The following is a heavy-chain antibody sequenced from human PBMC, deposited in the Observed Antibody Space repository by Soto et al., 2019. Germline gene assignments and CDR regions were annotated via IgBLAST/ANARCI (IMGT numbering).Heavy chain of an antibody. CDR3: ARRYTGYYEYYFDY. CDR1: GYSFTRYW. Sequence: GESLKISCQGPGYSFTRYWIAWVRQMPGKGLECMGIIYPADSDTRYSPPFHGQVTISADRAISTADLRWSSLMASDTSMYYCARRYTGYYEYYFDYWGQGTLVTVSS. J-gene: IGHJ4*02. CDR2: IYPADSDT. D-gene: IGHD4-17*01. V-gene: IGHV5-51*01.